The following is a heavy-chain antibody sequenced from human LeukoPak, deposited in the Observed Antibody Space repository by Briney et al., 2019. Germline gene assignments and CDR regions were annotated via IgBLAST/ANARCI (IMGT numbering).Heavy chain of an antibody. J-gene: IGHJ3*02. CDR3: ARYCSSTSCQDAFDI. V-gene: IGHV1-69*13. D-gene: IGHD2-2*01. Sequence: GASVKVSCKASGGTFSSYAISWVRQAPGQGLEWMGGIIPIFGTANYAQKFQGRVTITADESTSTAYMELSSLRSEDTAVYYCARYCSSTSCQDAFDIWGQGTMVTVSS. CDR1: GGTFSSYA. CDR2: IIPIFGTA.